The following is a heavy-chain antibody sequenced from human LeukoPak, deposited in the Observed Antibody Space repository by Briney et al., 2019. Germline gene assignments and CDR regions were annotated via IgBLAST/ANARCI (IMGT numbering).Heavy chain of an antibody. CDR3: ASQYCGGGCYNY. CDR1: GFTFSSYS. Sequence: GGSLRLSCAASGFTFSSYSMNWVRQAPGKGLEWVSSISSSSSYIYYADSVKGRFTISRDNAKNSLYLRMNSLRAEDTAVYYCASQYCGGGCYNYWGQGTLVTVSS. J-gene: IGHJ4*02. CDR2: ISSSSSYI. D-gene: IGHD2-21*02. V-gene: IGHV3-21*01.